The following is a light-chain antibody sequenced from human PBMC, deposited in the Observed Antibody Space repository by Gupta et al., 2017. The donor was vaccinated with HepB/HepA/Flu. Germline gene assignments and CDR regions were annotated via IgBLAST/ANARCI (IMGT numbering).Light chain of an antibody. J-gene: IGLJ1*01. CDR2: QDY. Sequence: SYDLTQPPSVSVSPGQTASITCSGDKLGDKYTCWYQQKPGQSPVLVIYQDYKRPAGIPERFSGSNSGNTATLTISGTQAMDEADYYCQAWDSTTGVFGTGTKVTVL. CDR3: QAWDSTTGV. V-gene: IGLV3-1*01. CDR1: KLGDKY.